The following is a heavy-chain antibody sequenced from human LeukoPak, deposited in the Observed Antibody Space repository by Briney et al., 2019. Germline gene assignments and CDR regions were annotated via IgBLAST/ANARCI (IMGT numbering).Heavy chain of an antibody. J-gene: IGHJ3*02. CDR3: ARARSSYGYGDAFDI. D-gene: IGHD5-18*01. CDR2: ISSSGSTI. Sequence: TGGSLRLSCAASGFTFSSYEMNWVRQAPGKGLEWVSYISSSGSTIYYADSVKGRFTISRDNAKNSLYLQMNSLRAKDTAVYYCARARSSYGYGDAFDIWGQGTMVTVSS. CDR1: GFTFSSYE. V-gene: IGHV3-48*03.